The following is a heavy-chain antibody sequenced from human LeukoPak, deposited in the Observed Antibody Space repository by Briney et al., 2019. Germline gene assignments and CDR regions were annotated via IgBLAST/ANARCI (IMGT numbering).Heavy chain of an antibody. V-gene: IGHV1-2*04. Sequence: ASVKVSCKASGYTFTGYYMHWVRPAPGQGLEWMGWINPNSGGTSYAQKFQCWVTMTRDTSISTAYMELSRLRSDDTAVYYCATYCSSTSCYEDYFDYWGQGTLVTVSS. CDR3: ATYCSSTSCYEDYFDY. CDR2: INPNSGGT. CDR1: GYTFTGYY. D-gene: IGHD2-2*01. J-gene: IGHJ4*02.